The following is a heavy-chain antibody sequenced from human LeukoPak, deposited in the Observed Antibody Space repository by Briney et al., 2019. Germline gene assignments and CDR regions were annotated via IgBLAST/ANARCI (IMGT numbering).Heavy chain of an antibody. J-gene: IGHJ4*02. CDR3: AKGAEQGDYVGFIDY. D-gene: IGHD4-17*01. CDR2: ISYDGSNK. CDR1: GFTFSSYG. Sequence: PGGSLRLSCAASGFTFSSYGMHWVRQAPGKGLEWVAVISYDGSNKYYADSVKGRFTISRDNSKNTLYLQMSSLRAEDTAVYYCAKGAEQGDYVGFIDYWGQGTLVTVSS. V-gene: IGHV3-30*18.